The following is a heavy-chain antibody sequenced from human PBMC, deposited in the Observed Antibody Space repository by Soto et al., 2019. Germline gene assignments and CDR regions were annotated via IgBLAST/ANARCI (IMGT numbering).Heavy chain of an antibody. Sequence: SETLSLTCTVSGGSISSYYWSWIRQPPGKGLEWIGYIYYSGSTNYNPSLKSRVTISVDTSKNQFSLKLSSVTAVDTAVYYCARATDYYDSSGFLQGMDVWGQGTTVTVSS. V-gene: IGHV4-59*01. CDR2: IYYSGST. CDR3: ARATDYYDSSGFLQGMDV. J-gene: IGHJ6*02. D-gene: IGHD3-22*01. CDR1: GGSISSYY.